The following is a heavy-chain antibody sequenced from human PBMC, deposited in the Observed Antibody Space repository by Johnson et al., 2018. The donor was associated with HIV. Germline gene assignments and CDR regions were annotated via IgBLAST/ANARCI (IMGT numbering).Heavy chain of an antibody. CDR1: GFTFSRYW. CDR3: ARAYYTFWSGYDAFDI. Sequence: VQLVESGGGVVQPGRSLRLSCVVSGFTFSRYWMSWVRQAPGKGLEWVSGIDWNGGRQGYVDSVKGRFTISRENAKNSLYLQMNSLRAEDTALYYCARAYYTFWSGYDAFDIWGQGTMVAVSS. V-gene: IGHV3-20*04. CDR2: IDWNGGRQ. J-gene: IGHJ3*02. D-gene: IGHD3-3*01.